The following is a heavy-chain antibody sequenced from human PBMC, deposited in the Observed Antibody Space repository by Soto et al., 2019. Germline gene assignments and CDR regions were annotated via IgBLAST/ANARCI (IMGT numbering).Heavy chain of an antibody. V-gene: IGHV1-18*01. Sequence: QVHLVQSGAEVKKPGASVKVSCKGSGYTFTSYGITWVRQAPGQGLEGMGWISAHNGNTDYAQKLQGRVTVTRDTATSTAYMELRSLRSDDTAAYYCARGRYGDYWGQGALVTVSS. CDR1: GYTFTSYG. CDR3: ARGRYGDY. J-gene: IGHJ4*02. D-gene: IGHD1-1*01. CDR2: ISAHNGNT.